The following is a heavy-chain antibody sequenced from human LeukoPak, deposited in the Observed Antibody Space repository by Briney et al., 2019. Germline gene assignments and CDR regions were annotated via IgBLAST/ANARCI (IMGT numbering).Heavy chain of an antibody. J-gene: IGHJ3*02. CDR2: IYTTGST. CDR3: ARLAEQFSGSWYGSDAFDI. Sequence: SETLSLTCTVSGAPIRSYYWSWIRQPAGKGLEWIGRIYTTGSTNYNPSLKSRVTMSVDTSKNQFSLKLSSVTAADTAVYYCARLAEQFSGSWYGSDAFDIWGQGTMVTVSS. D-gene: IGHD6-13*01. V-gene: IGHV4-4*07. CDR1: GAPIRSYY.